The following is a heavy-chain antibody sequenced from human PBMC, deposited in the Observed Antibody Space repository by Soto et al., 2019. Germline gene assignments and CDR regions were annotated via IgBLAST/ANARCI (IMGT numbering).Heavy chain of an antibody. Sequence: GASVKVSCKASGYTFTSYGISWVRQAPGQGLEWMGWISPNIGTANYAQKFQGRVTITADESTSTAYMELSSLRSEDTAVYYCATASPYYYDSSGYSFDYWGQGTLVTVSS. CDR1: GYTFTSYG. D-gene: IGHD3-22*01. J-gene: IGHJ4*02. CDR3: ATASPYYYDSSGYSFDY. CDR2: ISPNIGTA. V-gene: IGHV1-69*13.